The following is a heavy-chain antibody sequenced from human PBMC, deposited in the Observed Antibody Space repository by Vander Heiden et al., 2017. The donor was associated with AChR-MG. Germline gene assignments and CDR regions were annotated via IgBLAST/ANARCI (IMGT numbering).Heavy chain of an antibody. J-gene: IGHJ5*02. CDR1: GHTSTNNY. Sequence: QAPLVQSGAEVKKPGPSVNVSGKASGHTSTNNYIPWVRQAPVQGLEWIGVINPGGGPTTYAQKFQGRVLMTRDTATRTVCMELRSLRSDDTAVYYWARDVLLNSGWYGGGFEPWGQGTLGTVTS. D-gene: IGHD3-10*01. V-gene: IGHV1-46*01. CDR2: INPGGGPT. CDR3: ARDVLLNSGWYGGGFEP.